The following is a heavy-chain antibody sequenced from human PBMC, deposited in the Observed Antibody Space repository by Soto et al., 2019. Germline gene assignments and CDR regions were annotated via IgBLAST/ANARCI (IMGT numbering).Heavy chain of an antibody. CDR3: AREGPVGSGSYDY. D-gene: IGHD3-10*01. J-gene: IGHJ4*02. CDR2: IYHSGST. V-gene: IGHV4-4*02. Sequence: SETLSLTCAVSGGSISSSNWWSWVRQPPGKGLEWIGEIYHSGSTNYNPSLKSRVTISVDKSKNQFSLKLSSVTAADTAVYYCAREGPVGSGSYDYWGQGTLVTVSS. CDR1: GGSISSSNW.